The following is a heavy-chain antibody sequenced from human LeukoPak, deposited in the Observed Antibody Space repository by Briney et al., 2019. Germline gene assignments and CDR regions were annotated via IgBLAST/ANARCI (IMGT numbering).Heavy chain of an antibody. Sequence: PSETLSLTCAVYGGSFSGYYWSWIRQSPGKGLEWIGSIYYSGSTYYNPSLKSRVTISVDTSKNQFSLKLSSVTAADTAVYYCARGDVSGYYRDAFDIWGQGTMVTVSS. D-gene: IGHD3-22*01. CDR3: ARGDVSGYYRDAFDI. J-gene: IGHJ3*02. V-gene: IGHV4-34*01. CDR2: IYYSGST. CDR1: GGSFSGYY.